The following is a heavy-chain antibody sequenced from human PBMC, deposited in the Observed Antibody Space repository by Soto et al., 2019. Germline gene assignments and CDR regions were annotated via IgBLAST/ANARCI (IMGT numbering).Heavy chain of an antibody. J-gene: IGHJ4*02. V-gene: IGHV4-4*02. CDR1: GGSISSSNW. CDR3: ARSSIEPRVFMYPFDS. Sequence: PSETLSLTCAVSGGSISSSNWWSWVRQPPGKGLEWIGEIYHSGSTNYNPSLKSRVTISVDTSKNQFSLKLSSVTAADTAVYYCARSSIEPRVFMYPFDSWGQGTLVTVSS. D-gene: IGHD6-6*01. CDR2: IYHSGST.